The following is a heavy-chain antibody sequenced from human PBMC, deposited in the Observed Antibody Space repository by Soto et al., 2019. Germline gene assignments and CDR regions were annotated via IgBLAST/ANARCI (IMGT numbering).Heavy chain of an antibody. J-gene: IGHJ5*02. CDR1: GFTFSDYY. CDR2: ISSSSSYT. Sequence: GGSLRLSCAASGFTFSDYYMSWIRQAPGKGLEWVSYISSSSSYTNYADSVKGRFTTSRDNAKNSLYLQMNSLRAEDTAVYYCARLSRYDFWSGSYNWFDPWGQGTQVTVSS. V-gene: IGHV3-11*06. CDR3: ARLSRYDFWSGSYNWFDP. D-gene: IGHD3-3*01.